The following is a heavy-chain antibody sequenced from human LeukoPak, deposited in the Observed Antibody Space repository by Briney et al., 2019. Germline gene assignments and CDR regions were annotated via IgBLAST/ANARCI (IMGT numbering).Heavy chain of an antibody. CDR3: VKDSPPRYSGSPPAY. Sequence: GGSLRLSCAASGFTFSSYWMSWVRQAPGKGLEWMANINKDGGEKYHVDSVKGRFTISRDNAKNSLYLQMNSLRADDTAVYYCVKDSPPRYSGSPPAYWGQGTLVTVSS. CDR1: GFTFSSYW. CDR2: INKDGGEK. D-gene: IGHD1-26*01. J-gene: IGHJ4*02. V-gene: IGHV3-7*03.